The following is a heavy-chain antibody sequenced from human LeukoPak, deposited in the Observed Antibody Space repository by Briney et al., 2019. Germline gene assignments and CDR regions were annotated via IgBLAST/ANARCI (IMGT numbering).Heavy chain of an antibody. CDR3: AKDLRVIVVTYYMDV. Sequence: GGSLRLSCAASGFTFNSYAMTWVRHAPGKALEWVSSISGNGGSTYYTDSVKGRFTISRDNSKNTLYLQMNSLRAEDTAAYYCAKDLRVIVVTYYMDVWGKGTTVTVSS. V-gene: IGHV3-23*01. J-gene: IGHJ6*03. CDR2: ISGNGGST. D-gene: IGHD2-2*01. CDR1: GFTFNSYA.